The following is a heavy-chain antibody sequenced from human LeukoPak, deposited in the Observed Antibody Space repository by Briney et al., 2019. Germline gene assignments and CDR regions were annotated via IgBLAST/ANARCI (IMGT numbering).Heavy chain of an antibody. CDR2: ITGSAGST. J-gene: IGHJ6*03. CDR3: AKDLYYYYMDV. V-gene: IGHV3-23*01. Sequence: GGSLRLSCAASGFTFSNYAMSWVRQAPGKGLEWVSAITGSAGSTYYADSVKGRFTISRDNSKNTLYLQMNSLRAEDTAVYYCAKDLYYYYMDVWGKGTTVTVSS. CDR1: GFTFSNYA.